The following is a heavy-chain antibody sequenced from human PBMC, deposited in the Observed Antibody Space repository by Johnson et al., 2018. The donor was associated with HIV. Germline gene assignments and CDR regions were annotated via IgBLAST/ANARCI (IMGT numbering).Heavy chain of an antibody. Sequence: VQLVESGGGLVKPGGSLRLSCAASGFTFSNAWMSWVRQAPGKGLEWVGRIKSKTDGGTTDYAAPVKGRFTISRDDSKNTLYLQMNSLRAEDTAVYYCAKDPVGATWAFDIWGQVTMVTVSS. CDR3: AKDPVGATWAFDI. CDR2: IKSKTDGGTT. CDR1: GFTFSNAW. V-gene: IGHV3-15*01. D-gene: IGHD1-26*01. J-gene: IGHJ3*02.